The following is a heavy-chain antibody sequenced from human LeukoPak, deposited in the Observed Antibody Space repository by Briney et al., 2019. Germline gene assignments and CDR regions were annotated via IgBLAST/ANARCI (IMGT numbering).Heavy chain of an antibody. CDR3: AGVSRGQLIDAFDI. J-gene: IGHJ3*02. V-gene: IGHV3-53*04. Sequence: GESLRLSCAASGFTVNSNYMTWVRQAPGKGLEWVSVIYSGGNTYYAGSVKGRFTISRHNSKNTLYPQMNSLRTEDTAVYYCAGVSRGQLIDAFDIWGQGTMVTVSS. D-gene: IGHD6-13*01. CDR1: GFTVNSNY. CDR2: IYSGGNT.